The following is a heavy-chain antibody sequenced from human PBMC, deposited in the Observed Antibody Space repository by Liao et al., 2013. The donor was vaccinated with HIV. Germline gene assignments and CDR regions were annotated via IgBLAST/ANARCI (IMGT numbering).Heavy chain of an antibody. V-gene: IGHV4-30-4*01. CDR2: IYYSGTT. CDR3: ARDRLGMWAFDI. CDR1: GGSISSGDYY. Sequence: QVQLQESGPGLVKPSQTLSLTCTVSGGSISSGDYYWTWIRQSPGKGLEWIGYIYYSGTTYYNPSLESRLTISGDTSKNQFSLKLNFVTAADTAVYYCARDRLGMWAFDIWGLGTMVTVSP. D-gene: IGHD7-27*01. J-gene: IGHJ3*02.